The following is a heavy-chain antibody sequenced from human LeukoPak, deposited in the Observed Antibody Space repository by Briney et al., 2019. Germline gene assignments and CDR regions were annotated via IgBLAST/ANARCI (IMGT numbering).Heavy chain of an antibody. J-gene: IGHJ4*02. D-gene: IGHD2-2*01. CDR1: GFTFSSYA. CDR3: ARGGHIVLVPAAIDY. Sequence: PGGSLRLSCAASGFTFSSYAMHWVRQAPGKGLEWVAVISYDGSNKYYADSVKGRFTISRDNSKNTLYLQMNSLRAEDTAVYYCARGGHIVLVPAAIDYWGQGTLVTVSS. V-gene: IGHV3-30-3*01. CDR2: ISYDGSNK.